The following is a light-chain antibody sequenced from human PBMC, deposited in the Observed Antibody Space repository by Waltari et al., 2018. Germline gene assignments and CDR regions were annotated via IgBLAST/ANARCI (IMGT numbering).Light chain of an antibody. J-gene: IGLJ1*01. V-gene: IGLV2-14*01. CDR1: SSDVGAYNY. CDR3: SSYTSSRTYV. Sequence: QSALTQPASVSGSPGQSTTISCPGASSDVGAYNYVSWYQQHPGKAPTLMIYAVSNRPSGVSNRFSGSKSGNTASLTISGLQAEDEADYYCSSYTSSRTYVFGTGTKVTVL. CDR2: AVS.